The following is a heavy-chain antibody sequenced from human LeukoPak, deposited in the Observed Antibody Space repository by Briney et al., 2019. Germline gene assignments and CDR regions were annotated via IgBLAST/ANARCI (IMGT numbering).Heavy chain of an antibody. CDR3: VTQILLCHYF. CDR2: TFYSGST. J-gene: IGHJ4*02. Sequence: SETLSLTCTVSGYSIRSGYYWGWIRQPPGKGLEWIGSTFYSGSTYYNPSLKSRVTISVDMSKNQFSLKLRSVTAADTAVYYCVTQILLCHYFWGQGTLVTVTS. CDR1: GYSIRSGYY. V-gene: IGHV4-38-2*02. D-gene: IGHD2/OR15-2a*01.